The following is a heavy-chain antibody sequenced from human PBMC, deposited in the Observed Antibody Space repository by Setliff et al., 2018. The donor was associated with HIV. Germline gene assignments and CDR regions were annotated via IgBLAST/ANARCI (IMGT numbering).Heavy chain of an antibody. V-gene: IGHV4-34*01. J-gene: IGHJ4*02. CDR3: ATFDYYDSSGFYYGGGH. D-gene: IGHD3-22*01. CDR2: ITHSGSA. CDR1: GGSFSGYY. Sequence: ETLSLTCAVYGGSFSGYYCWSWIRQSPGERLEWIGDITHSGSAEYSPSLRSRATISVDTSKNQFSLKLNSVTAADTAVYYCATFDYYDSSGFYYGGGHWGQGTLVTVSS.